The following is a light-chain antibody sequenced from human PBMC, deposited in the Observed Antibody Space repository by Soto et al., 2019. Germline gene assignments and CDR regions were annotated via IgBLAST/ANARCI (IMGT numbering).Light chain of an antibody. V-gene: IGKV1-39*01. CDR3: QQSYSTPYT. J-gene: IGKJ2*01. Sequence: IHMTQSPSSLSASDGDRVTITCRASQRITTYLNWYQQKPGKAPKLLISTAATLQGGVPSRFSGSESGTDFTLTITTLQPEAFATYFCQQSYSTPYTFGQGTKLEIK. CDR1: QRITTY. CDR2: TAA.